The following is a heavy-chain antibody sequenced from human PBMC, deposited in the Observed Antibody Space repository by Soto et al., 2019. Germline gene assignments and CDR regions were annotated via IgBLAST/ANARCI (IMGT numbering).Heavy chain of an antibody. V-gene: IGHV3-48*03. D-gene: IGHD3-10*01. CDR1: GFTLTGYE. CDR2: ISHTSSAI. CDR3: ARGGESGSWPRSYYYYDY. Sequence: QPGESLRLSCAASGFTLTGYEMNWVRQAPGKGLEWVSYISHTSSAIYYADSVRGRFTISRDNAKNTVSLQLNSLRAEDTAVCFGARGGESGSWPRSYYYYDYWGHGTRVTVS. J-gene: IGHJ4*01.